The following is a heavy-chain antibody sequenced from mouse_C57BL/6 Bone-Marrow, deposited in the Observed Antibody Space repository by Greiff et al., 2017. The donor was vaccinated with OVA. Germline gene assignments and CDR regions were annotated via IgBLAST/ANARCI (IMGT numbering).Heavy chain of an antibody. V-gene: IGHV1-52*01. CDR3: ANGYDPYYAMDY. J-gene: IGHJ4*01. Sequence: VQLQQPGPELVRPGPSVKLSCKASGYTFTSSWMHWVKQRPFKGLEWIGNIDPFDGETHYNQKLKDKAPVTVDKSSSTAYMQLSSLTSEDSAVYYCANGYDPYYAMDYWGQGTSVTVSS. D-gene: IGHD2-2*01. CDR1: GYTFTSSW. CDR2: IDPFDGET.